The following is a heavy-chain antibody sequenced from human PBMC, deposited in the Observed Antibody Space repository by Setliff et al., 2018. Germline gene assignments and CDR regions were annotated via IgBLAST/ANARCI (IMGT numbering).Heavy chain of an antibody. CDR2: INEDGSHK. D-gene: IGHD3-16*01. Sequence: GESLKISCAASGFTFSSYWMSWVRQAPGKGLERLANINEDGSHKWYVDSVKGRFTISRDNAKNSLYLQMNGLRAEDTAVYYCARDPAYGAFDIWGQGTMVT. J-gene: IGHJ3*02. CDR3: ARDPAYGAFDI. V-gene: IGHV3-7*03. CDR1: GFTFSSYW.